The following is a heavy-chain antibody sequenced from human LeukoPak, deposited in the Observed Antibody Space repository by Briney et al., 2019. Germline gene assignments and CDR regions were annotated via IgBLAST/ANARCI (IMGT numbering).Heavy chain of an antibody. D-gene: IGHD3-22*01. J-gene: IGHJ3*02. CDR2: ISYDGSNK. Sequence: GRSLRLSCAASGFTFSSYAMHWVRQAPGKGLEWVAVISYDGSNKYYADSVKGRFTISRDNSKNTLYLQMNSLRAEDTAVYYCARADSRTLDAFDTWGQGTMVTVSS. CDR1: GFTFSSYA. V-gene: IGHV3-30-3*01. CDR3: ARADSRTLDAFDT.